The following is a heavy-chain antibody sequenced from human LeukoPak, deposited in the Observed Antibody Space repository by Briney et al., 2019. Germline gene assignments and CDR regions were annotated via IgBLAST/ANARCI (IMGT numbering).Heavy chain of an antibody. CDR2: IYYSGST. CDR3: ASLITMASKYFHY. Sequence: TSGTLSLTCTVSGGSISSSSYYWGWIRQPPGKGLEWIGSIYYSGSTYYNPSLKSRVTISVDTSKNQFSLKLSSVTAADTAVYYCASLITMASKYFHYWGQGTLVTVSS. V-gene: IGHV4-39*01. J-gene: IGHJ4*02. D-gene: IGHD3-10*01. CDR1: GGSISSSSYY.